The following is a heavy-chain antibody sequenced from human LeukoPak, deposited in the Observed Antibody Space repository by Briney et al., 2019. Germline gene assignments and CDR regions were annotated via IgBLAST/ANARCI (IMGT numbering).Heavy chain of an antibody. D-gene: IGHD1-26*01. CDR2: IWYDGSNK. J-gene: IGHJ4*02. CDR3: ARAPTSYYYFDY. V-gene: IGHV3-33*01. Sequence: PGGSLRLSCAASGFTFSSYGMHWVRQAPGKGLEWVAVIWYDGSNKYYADSVKGRFTISRDNSKNTLYLQMTSLRAEDTAVYYCARAPTSYYYFDYWGQGTLVTVSS. CDR1: GFTFSSYG.